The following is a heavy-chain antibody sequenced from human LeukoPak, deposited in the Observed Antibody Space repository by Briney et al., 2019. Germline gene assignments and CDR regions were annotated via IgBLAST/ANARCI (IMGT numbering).Heavy chain of an antibody. D-gene: IGHD4-17*01. V-gene: IGHV4-39*01. J-gene: IGHJ5*02. CDR2: IHYSGSA. CDR1: GDSISSSTYY. Sequence: SETLSLTCTVSGDSISSSTYYWGWVRQPPGKGLEWIGSIHYSGSAYYNPSLKSRVTISVDTSNNQFSLKLSSVTAADTAVYYCARHGFLLVTTKGWSDPCGEGTLVTVSS. CDR3: ARHGFLLVTTKGWSDP.